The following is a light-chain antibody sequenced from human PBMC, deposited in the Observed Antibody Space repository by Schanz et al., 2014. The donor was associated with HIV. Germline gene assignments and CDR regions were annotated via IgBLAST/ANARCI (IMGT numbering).Light chain of an antibody. CDR3: QQYDKYSYT. CDR2: QAS. V-gene: IGKV1-5*03. Sequence: DIQLTQSPALLSASVGDRVTITCRASQYISRWLAWYQQKPGKAPELLIYQASTLQTGVPSRFSGSGSGTEFTLTISSLQPDDFATYYCQQYDKYSYTFGQGTKLEIK. CDR1: QYISRW. J-gene: IGKJ2*01.